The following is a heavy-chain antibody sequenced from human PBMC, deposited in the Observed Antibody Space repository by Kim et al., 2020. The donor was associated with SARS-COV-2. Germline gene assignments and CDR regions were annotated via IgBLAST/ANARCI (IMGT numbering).Heavy chain of an antibody. CDR1: GGSFSGYY. CDR2: INHSGST. V-gene: IGHV4-34*01. Sequence: SETLSLTCAVYGGSFSGYYWSWIRQPPGKGLEWIGEINHSGSTNYNPSLKSRVIISVDTSKNQFSLKLSSVTAADTAVYYCARQKQWLVRAWDYWGQGTLVTVSS. CDR3: ARQKQWLVRAWDY. J-gene: IGHJ4*02. D-gene: IGHD6-19*01.